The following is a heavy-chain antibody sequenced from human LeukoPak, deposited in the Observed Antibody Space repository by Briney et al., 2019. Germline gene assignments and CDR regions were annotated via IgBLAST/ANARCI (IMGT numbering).Heavy chain of an antibody. J-gene: IGHJ4*02. CDR1: GGTFSNSA. D-gene: IGHD3-16*01. Sequence: SVKVSCKASGGTFSNSAVSWVRQAPGQGLEWMGGIIPIFDTPNYAQKFQGRVTITTDESTNTAYMDLSSLRSDDTAVYYCATGHFGDLDYWGQGTLVTVSS. V-gene: IGHV1-69*05. CDR3: ATGHFGDLDY. CDR2: IIPIFDTP.